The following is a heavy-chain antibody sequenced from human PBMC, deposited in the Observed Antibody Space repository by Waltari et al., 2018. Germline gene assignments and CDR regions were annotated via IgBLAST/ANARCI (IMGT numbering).Heavy chain of an antibody. V-gene: IGHV1-69*12. J-gene: IGHJ4*02. Sequence: QVQLVQSGAEVKKPGSSVKVSCKASGGTFSSYAISWVRQAPGQGLESMGGSMPMCGRENYAQKGKGRVRITAEEGTSTAYMELGSGRSEDTAVYYCARDPGGAKNGDYSYWGQGSLVTVSS. CDR1: GGTFSSYA. CDR3: ARDPGGAKNGDYSY. CDR2: SMPMCGRE. D-gene: IGHD4-17*01.